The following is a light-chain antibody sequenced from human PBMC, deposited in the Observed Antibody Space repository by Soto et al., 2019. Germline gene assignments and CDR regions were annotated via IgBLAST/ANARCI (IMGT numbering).Light chain of an antibody. CDR1: SSAVGGYNT. J-gene: IGLJ1*01. V-gene: IGLV2-14*01. CDR3: NTLRVNHLSV. Sequence: QSALTQPASVSGSPGQTITISCTGTSSAVGGYNTVSWYQHHPGKAPKLIIYEVTNRPAGISDRFSASKSGNTDSLTISGLQAEDEADYYGNTLRVNHLSVFGTGTKLTVL. CDR2: EVT.